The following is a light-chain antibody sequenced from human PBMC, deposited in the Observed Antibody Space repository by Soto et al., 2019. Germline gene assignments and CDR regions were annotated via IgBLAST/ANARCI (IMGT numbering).Light chain of an antibody. J-gene: IGLJ1*01. V-gene: IGLV2-8*01. CDR1: RSDVGGYNY. CDR3: SSYAGSNNLVV. CDR2: EVS. Sequence: QSVLTQPPSASGSPGQSVTISCTGTRSDVGGYNYVSWYQQRPGKAPKLMIYEVSKRPSGVPDRFSGSKSGNTASLTVSGLQAEDEADYYCSSYAGSNNLVVFGTGTNVTVL.